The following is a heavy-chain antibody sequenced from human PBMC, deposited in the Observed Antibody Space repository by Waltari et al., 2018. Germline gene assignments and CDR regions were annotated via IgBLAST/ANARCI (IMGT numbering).Heavy chain of an antibody. V-gene: IGHV4-31*03. Sequence: QVQLQESGPGLVKPSQNLSLTCTVSGGSISSGGYYWSWIGQHPGKGLEGIGYSYDSGSTDDNPALTSRVTISLDTSTNQSSLKLSSVTAADTAVYYCARSEVATAYYYYMDVWGKGTTVTVSS. J-gene: IGHJ6*03. CDR1: GGSISSGGYY. CDR3: ARSEVATAYYYYMDV. CDR2: SYDSGST. D-gene: IGHD5-12*01.